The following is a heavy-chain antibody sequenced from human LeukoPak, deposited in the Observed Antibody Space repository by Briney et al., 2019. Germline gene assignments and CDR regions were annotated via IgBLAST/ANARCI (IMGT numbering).Heavy chain of an antibody. V-gene: IGHV1-3*01. Sequence: ASVKVSCKASGYTFTSYAMRWVRQAPGQRLEWMGWINAGNGNTKYSQKLQGRVTITRDTSATTAYMELSSLRSEDTAVYYCARDHSSSWYFDYWGQGTLVTVSS. D-gene: IGHD6-13*01. CDR1: GYTFTSYA. CDR3: ARDHSSSWYFDY. CDR2: INAGNGNT. J-gene: IGHJ4*02.